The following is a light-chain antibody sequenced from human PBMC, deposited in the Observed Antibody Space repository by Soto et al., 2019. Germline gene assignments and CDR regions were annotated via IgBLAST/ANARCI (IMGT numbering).Light chain of an antibody. Sequence: EIVLTQSPGTLSVSPGERVTLSCRASQSVSSNYLAWYQQRPGQAPRLLIFGASYRATGIPDRFSGSGSGTDFTLTISRLEPEDFAVYYCQQYSNSPPEFTFGPGTKVHSK. CDR2: GAS. V-gene: IGKV3-20*01. CDR1: QSVSSNY. J-gene: IGKJ3*01. CDR3: QQYSNSPPEFT.